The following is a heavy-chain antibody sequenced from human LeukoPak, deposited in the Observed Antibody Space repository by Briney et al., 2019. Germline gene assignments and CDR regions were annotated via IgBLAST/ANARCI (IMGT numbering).Heavy chain of an antibody. V-gene: IGHV3-7*05. J-gene: IGHJ5*02. CDR1: GLTFTNYW. CDR3: VRVDLGHNFFDP. Sequence: GGSLRLSCAASGLTFTNYWMSWVRQAPGRRLEWVANINQDGSEKYYVDSVKGRFTISRDNAKNSLYLQMNSLRAADTAVYYCVRVDLGHNFFDPWGQGTLATVSS. CDR2: INQDGSEK. D-gene: IGHD7-27*01.